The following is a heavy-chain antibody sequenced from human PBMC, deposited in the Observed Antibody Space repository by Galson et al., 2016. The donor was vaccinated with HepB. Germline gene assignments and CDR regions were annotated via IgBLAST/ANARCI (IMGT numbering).Heavy chain of an antibody. J-gene: IGHJ6*02. CDR1: GYTFTSYA. D-gene: IGHD2-2*02. CDR3: ARDRKIYQLLYPGYYYGMDV. CDR2: INAGNGNT. Sequence: SVKVSCKASGYTFTSYAMHWVRQAPGQRLEWMGWINAGNGNTNNSQKFQGRVIITMDRSARTAYMELSSLRSEDTAVYYCARDRKIYQLLYPGYYYGMDVWGQGTTVTVSS. V-gene: IGHV1-3*01.